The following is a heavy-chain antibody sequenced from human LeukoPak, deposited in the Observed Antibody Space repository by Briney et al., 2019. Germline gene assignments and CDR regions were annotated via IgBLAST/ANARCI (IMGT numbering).Heavy chain of an antibody. Sequence: GASLRLSCAASGFTFSSHAMNWVRQAPGKGLEWVSAISGSGGSTYYADSVKGRFTISRDNSKNTLYLQMNSLRAEDTAVYYCAKALYGSGSYYNSPFDYWGQGTLVTVSS. J-gene: IGHJ4*02. CDR2: ISGSGGST. CDR3: AKALYGSGSYYNSPFDY. V-gene: IGHV3-23*01. CDR1: GFTFSSHA. D-gene: IGHD3-10*01.